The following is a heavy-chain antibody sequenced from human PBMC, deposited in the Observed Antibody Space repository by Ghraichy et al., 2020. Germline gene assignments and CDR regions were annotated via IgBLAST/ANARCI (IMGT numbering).Heavy chain of an antibody. CDR2: ISSSSSTI. Sequence: LSLTCAASGFTFSSYSMNWVRQAPGKGLEWVSYISSSSSTIYYADSVKGRFTISRDNAKNSLYLQMNSLRAEDTAVYYCARDARSGYYYYGMDVWGQGTTVTVSS. CDR1: GFTFSSYS. V-gene: IGHV3-48*01. CDR3: ARDARSGYYYYGMDV. J-gene: IGHJ6*02.